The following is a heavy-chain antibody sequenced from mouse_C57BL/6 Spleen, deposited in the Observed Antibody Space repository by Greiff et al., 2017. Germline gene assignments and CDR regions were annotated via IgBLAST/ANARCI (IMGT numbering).Heavy chain of an antibody. Sequence: EVQGVESGEGLVKPGGSLKLSCAASGFTFSSYAMSWVRQTPEKRLEWVAYISSGGDYIYYADTVKGRFTISRDNASNTLYLQMSSLKSEDTAMYYCTRELGLGAMDYWGQGTSVTVSS. D-gene: IGHD4-1*01. J-gene: IGHJ4*01. CDR2: ISSGGDYI. V-gene: IGHV5-9-1*02. CDR3: TRELGLGAMDY. CDR1: GFTFSSYA.